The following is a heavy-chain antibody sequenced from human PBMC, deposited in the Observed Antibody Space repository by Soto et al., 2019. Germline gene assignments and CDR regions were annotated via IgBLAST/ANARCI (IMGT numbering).Heavy chain of an antibody. Sequence: ASVKVSCKASGYTFTSYGISWVRQAPGQGLEWMGWISAYNGNTNYAQKLQGRVTMTTDTSTSTAYMELRSLRSDDTAVYYCARARAAGIPPLGNDYWGQGTLVTVSS. CDR3: ARARAAGIPPLGNDY. J-gene: IGHJ4*02. CDR1: GYTFTSYG. CDR2: ISAYNGNT. D-gene: IGHD6-13*01. V-gene: IGHV1-18*01.